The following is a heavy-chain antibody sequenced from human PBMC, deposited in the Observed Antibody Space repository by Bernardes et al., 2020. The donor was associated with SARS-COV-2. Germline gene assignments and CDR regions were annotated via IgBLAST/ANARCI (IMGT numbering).Heavy chain of an antibody. Sequence: GSLRLSCAASGFTFSSYWMSWVRQAPGKGLEWVANIKQDGSEKYYVDSVKGRFTISRDNAKNSLYLQMNSLRAEDTAVYYCARDAGDYGGNALQHWGQGTLVTVSS. D-gene: IGHD2-15*01. CDR1: GFTFSSYW. V-gene: IGHV3-7*01. J-gene: IGHJ1*01. CDR2: IKQDGSEK. CDR3: ARDAGDYGGNALQH.